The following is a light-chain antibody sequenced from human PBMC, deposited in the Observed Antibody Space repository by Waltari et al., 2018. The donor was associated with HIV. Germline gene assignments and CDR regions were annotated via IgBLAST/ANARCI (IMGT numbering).Light chain of an antibody. J-gene: IGKJ2*01. CDR2: DAS. CDR3: QQRSNGGVT. CDR1: QSVSSY. V-gene: IGKV3-11*01. Sequence: EIVSTQSPATLSLSPGERATLSCRASQSVSSYLAWYQQKPGQAPRLLIYDASNRATGIPARFSGSGSGTDFTLTISSLEPEDFAVYYCQQRSNGGVTFGQGTKLEIK.